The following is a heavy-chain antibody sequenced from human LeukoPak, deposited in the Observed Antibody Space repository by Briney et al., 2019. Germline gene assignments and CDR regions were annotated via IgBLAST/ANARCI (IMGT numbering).Heavy chain of an antibody. CDR3: AKGGASSIPFDP. CDR2: IFYNGNT. V-gene: IGHV4-59*01. Sequence: PSETLSLTCTVSGGSINNYYWSWIRQPPGKGLEWLGYIFYNGNTKYNPSLKSRVTISVDTSKNQFFLKLSSLTAADTAVYYCAKGGASSIPFDPWGQGTLVTVSS. J-gene: IGHJ5*02. D-gene: IGHD2-2*01. CDR1: GGSINNYY.